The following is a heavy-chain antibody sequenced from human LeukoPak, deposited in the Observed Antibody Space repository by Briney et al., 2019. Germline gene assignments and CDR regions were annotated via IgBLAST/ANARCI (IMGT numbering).Heavy chain of an antibody. J-gene: IGHJ4*02. CDR2: ISHSGST. CDR3: ARRLTSSGWYRDDC. V-gene: IGHV4-59*08. D-gene: IGHD6-19*01. CDR1: GGSISSYY. Sequence: SETLSLTCTVSGGSISSYYWSWVRQPPGKGLEWVGYISHSGSTTYNPSLKGRVTISVDTSKNQFSLRLNSVTAADTAVYYCARRLTSSGWYRDDCWGQGVLVTVSS.